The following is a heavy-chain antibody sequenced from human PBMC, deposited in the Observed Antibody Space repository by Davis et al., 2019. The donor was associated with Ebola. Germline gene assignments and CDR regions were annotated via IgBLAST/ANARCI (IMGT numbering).Heavy chain of an antibody. V-gene: IGHV4-59*12. Sequence: SETLSLTCTVSGDSISTYYWSWIRQPPGKGLEWIGYIYYSGSTNYNPSLKSRVTISVDTSKNQFSLKLSSVTAADTAVYYCARGPVGHYYDSSGYYSVPRYFDYWGQGTLVTVSS. CDR1: GDSISTYY. J-gene: IGHJ4*02. CDR2: IYYSGST. D-gene: IGHD3-22*01. CDR3: ARGPVGHYYDSSGYYSVPRYFDY.